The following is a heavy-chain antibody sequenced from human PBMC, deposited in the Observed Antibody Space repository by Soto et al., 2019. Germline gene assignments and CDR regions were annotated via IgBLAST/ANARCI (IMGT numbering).Heavy chain of an antibody. J-gene: IGHJ6*02. CDR2: VMPNGGNA. CDR1: GFTFTTYA. D-gene: IGHD3-22*01. Sequence: GGSLRLSCAASGFTFTTYAMDWVRQAPGKGLEWVGVVMPNGGNARYADSVKGRFTISRDNAKNTLYLQMNSLRAEDTAVYYCARDPSFYSDSSGYYPGPYGMDVWGQGTTVTVSS. V-gene: IGHV3-30-3*01. CDR3: ARDPSFYSDSSGYYPGPYGMDV.